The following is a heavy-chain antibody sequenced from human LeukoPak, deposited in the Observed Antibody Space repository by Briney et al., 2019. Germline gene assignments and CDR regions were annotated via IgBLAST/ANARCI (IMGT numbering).Heavy chain of an antibody. CDR1: GFSFSGNA. CDR2: ISSNGAGT. J-gene: IGHJ4*02. D-gene: IGHD1-26*01. V-gene: IGHV3-64D*09. CDR3: VKGGSEGGDD. Sequence: GGSLRLSCSASGFSFSGNAMHWVRQAPGKGLEYVSAISSNGAGTYYVDSVKGRFTISRDNSKNTLYLQMSSLRPEDTALYYCVKGGSEGGDDWGQGTLVTVSS.